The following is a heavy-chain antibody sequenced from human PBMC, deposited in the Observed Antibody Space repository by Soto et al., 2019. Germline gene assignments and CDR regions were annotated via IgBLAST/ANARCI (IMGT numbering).Heavy chain of an antibody. CDR2: ISGSGGIT. CDR1: GFTFSSYA. CDR3: GRYCSGGSCYSSLEY. Sequence: PGGSLRLSCAASGFTFSSYAMSWVRQAPGKGLEGVSAISGSGGITYYADSVKGRFTISRDNSKNTLYLQMNSLRAEDTAVYYCGRYCSGGSCYSSLEYWGQGTMVTVSS. D-gene: IGHD2-15*01. V-gene: IGHV3-23*01. J-gene: IGHJ4*02.